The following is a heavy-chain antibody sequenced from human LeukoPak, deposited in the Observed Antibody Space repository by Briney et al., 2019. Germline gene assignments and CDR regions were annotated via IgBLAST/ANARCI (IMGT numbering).Heavy chain of an antibody. CDR1: GGSISSSSYY. Sequence: SETLSLTCTVSGGSISSSSYYWGWIRQPPGKGLEWIGSIYYSGSTYYNPSLKSRVTISVDTSKNQFSLKLSSVTAADTAVYYCARDRFGSGVSDYWGQGTLVTVSS. CDR3: ARDRFGSGVSDY. CDR2: IYYSGST. J-gene: IGHJ4*02. V-gene: IGHV4-39*07. D-gene: IGHD6-19*01.